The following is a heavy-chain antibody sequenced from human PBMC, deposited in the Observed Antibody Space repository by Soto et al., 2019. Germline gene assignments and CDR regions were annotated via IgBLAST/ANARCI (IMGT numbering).Heavy chain of an antibody. CDR1: GGSISSYY. CDR2: IYYSGST. V-gene: IGHV4-59*01. CDR3: ARASRGVYYFDY. Sequence: QVQLQESGPGLVKPSETLSLTCTVSGGSISSYYWSWIRQPPGKGLEWIGYIYYSGSTNYNPSLKSRVTISVYTSKNQFSLKLSSVTAADTAVYYCARASRGVYYFDYWGQGTLVTVSS. D-gene: IGHD6-13*01. J-gene: IGHJ4*02.